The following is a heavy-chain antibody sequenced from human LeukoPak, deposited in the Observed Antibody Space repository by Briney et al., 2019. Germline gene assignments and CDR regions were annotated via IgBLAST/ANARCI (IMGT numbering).Heavy chain of an antibody. J-gene: IGHJ1*01. CDR1: GASVDSGNFY. Sequence: SQTLSLTCTVSGASVDSGNFYWSSIRQPPEKALEWFGYVYHGGSTYYNPSLESRLTISVDKSKNQFSLKLTSVTAADTAIYYCARSFCGSSCYEFFRNWGQGTLVSVSS. CDR3: ARSFCGSSCYEFFRN. V-gene: IGHV4-30-2*01. CDR2: VYHGGST. D-gene: IGHD2-15*01.